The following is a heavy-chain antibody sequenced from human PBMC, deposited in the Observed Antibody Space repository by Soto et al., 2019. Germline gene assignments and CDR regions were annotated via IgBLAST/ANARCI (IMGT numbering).Heavy chain of an antibody. CDR3: ASSSVLWHGMDA. D-gene: IGHD6-6*01. Sequence: HHGGSLRLSCAASGVRVYSYAMRGVLQAPGQGPEWLSVISASGGSAYYADSVRGRFTISRDNSKNTLYLQMKSLGAEDTAVYYCASSSVLWHGMDAWGKGITVTVSP. J-gene: IGHJ6*04. V-gene: IGHV3-23*01. CDR2: ISASGGSA. CDR1: GVRVYSYA.